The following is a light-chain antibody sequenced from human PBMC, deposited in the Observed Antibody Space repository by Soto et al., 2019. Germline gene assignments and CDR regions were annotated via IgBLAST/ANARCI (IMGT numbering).Light chain of an antibody. CDR3: QQYNSYPWT. V-gene: IGKV1-5*01. J-gene: IGKJ1*01. CDR1: QSISSW. CDR2: DAS. Sequence: DIQMTQSPSTLSASVGDRVTITCRASQSISSWLAWYQQKPGKAPKLLIYDASSLESGVPSRFSGSGSGTEFTLTSSSLQPDDFATYYCQQYNSYPWTVGQGTKVEIK.